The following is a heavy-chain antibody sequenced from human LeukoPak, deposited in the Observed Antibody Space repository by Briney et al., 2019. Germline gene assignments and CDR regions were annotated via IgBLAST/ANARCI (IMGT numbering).Heavy chain of an antibody. D-gene: IGHD6-19*01. CDR3: ARGSLSIAVALDC. J-gene: IGHJ4*02. V-gene: IGHV4-34*01. CDR2: VNHSGST. Sequence: SETLSLTCAVYGGSFSGYYWSWIRQPPGKGLEWIGEVNHSGSTSYNPSLKSRVTISVDTSKNQFSLKLSSVTAADTAVYYCARGSLSIAVALDCWGQGTLVTVSS. CDR1: GGSFSGYY.